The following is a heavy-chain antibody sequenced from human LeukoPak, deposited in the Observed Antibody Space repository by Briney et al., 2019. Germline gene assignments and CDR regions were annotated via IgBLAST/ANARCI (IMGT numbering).Heavy chain of an antibody. CDR2: INPSGSTI. CDR1: GFIFSTYA. V-gene: IGHV3-21*01. Sequence: GGSLRLSCADSGFIFSTYAMNWVRQAPGRGLEWVSSINPSGSTIFYADPVKGRFTISRDNAKNSLYLQMNSLRAEDTALYFCASGIRERGFDYWGQGTLVTVSS. J-gene: IGHJ4*02. D-gene: IGHD1-1*01. CDR3: ASGIRERGFDY.